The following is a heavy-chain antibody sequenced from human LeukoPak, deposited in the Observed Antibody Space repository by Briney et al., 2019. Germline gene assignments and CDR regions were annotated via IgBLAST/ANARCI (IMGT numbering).Heavy chain of an antibody. J-gene: IGHJ4*02. CDR2: INHSGST. Sequence: IPSETLSLTCAVYGGSFSGYYWSWIRLPPGKGLEWIGEINHSGSTNYNPSLKSRVTISVDTSKNQFSLKLSSVTAADTAVYYCARGRSLRRSVFWSGPVDYWGQGTLVTVSS. CDR3: ARGRSLRRSVFWSGPVDY. CDR1: GGSFSGYY. D-gene: IGHD3-3*01. V-gene: IGHV4-34*01.